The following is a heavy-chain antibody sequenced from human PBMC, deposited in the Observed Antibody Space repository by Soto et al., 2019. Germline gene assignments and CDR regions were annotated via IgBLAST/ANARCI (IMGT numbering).Heavy chain of an antibody. CDR1: GYTFTDYC. J-gene: IGHJ4*02. CDR2: ISPKSGGA. V-gene: IGHV1-2*02. Sequence: ASVKVSCKASGYTFTDYCMHWVLQAPGHGFEWMGGISPKSGGANYAQKFQGRVTMTWDTSLNTAYMELSSLITEDTAVYYCARPPGYISDWYYFDLWGQGTQVTVSS. CDR3: ARPPGYISDWYYFDL. D-gene: IGHD3-9*01.